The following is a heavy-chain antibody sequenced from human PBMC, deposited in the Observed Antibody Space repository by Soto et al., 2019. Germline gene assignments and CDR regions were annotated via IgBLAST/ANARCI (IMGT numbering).Heavy chain of an antibody. D-gene: IGHD2-8*01. CDR1: GYTFTNYR. V-gene: IGHV1-18*04. J-gene: IGHJ3*02. Sequence: ASVKVSCKASGYTFTNYRISWVRQAPGQGLEWMGRINAYNGNTNYAQKLQGRVTMTTDTSTSTAYMELRSLRSDDTAVYYCACTHGVFPPNDAFDIWGQGTMVTVSS. CDR3: ACTHGVFPPNDAFDI. CDR2: INAYNGNT.